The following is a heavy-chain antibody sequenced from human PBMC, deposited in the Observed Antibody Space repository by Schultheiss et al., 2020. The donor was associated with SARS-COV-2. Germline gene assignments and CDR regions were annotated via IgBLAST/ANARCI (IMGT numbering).Heavy chain of an antibody. V-gene: IGHV3-21*01. CDR1: GFTFSSYS. CDR2: ISSSSYI. CDR3: ARGRIVDTAMVTEDY. Sequence: GGSLRLSCAASGFTFSSYSMNWVRQAPGKGLEWVSSISSSSYIYYADSVKGRFTISRDNAKNSLYLQMNSLRAEDTAVYYCARGRIVDTAMVTEDYWGQGTLVTVSS. J-gene: IGHJ4*02. D-gene: IGHD5-18*01.